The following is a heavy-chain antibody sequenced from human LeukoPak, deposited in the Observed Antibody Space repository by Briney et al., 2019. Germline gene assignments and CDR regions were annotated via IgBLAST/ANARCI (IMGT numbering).Heavy chain of an antibody. D-gene: IGHD3-10*01. CDR3: ARGRGGTVVRGYLDY. J-gene: IGHJ4*02. CDR1: GYTFTNYD. V-gene: IGHV1-8*01. Sequence: ASVKVSCKASGYTFTNYDIMWVRQATGQGPEWMGWMNSNTGNTGSAQKFQGRVTMTRDTSINTAYMELHSLTSEDTAVYYCARGRGGTVVRGYLDYCGQGTLVTVSS. CDR2: MNSNTGNT.